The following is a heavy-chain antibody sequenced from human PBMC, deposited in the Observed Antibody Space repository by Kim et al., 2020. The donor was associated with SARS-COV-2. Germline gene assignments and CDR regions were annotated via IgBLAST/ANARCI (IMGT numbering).Heavy chain of an antibody. CDR1: GFTVSSNY. J-gene: IGHJ4*02. Sequence: GGSLRLSCAASGFTVSSNYMSWVRQAPGKGLEWVSVIYSGGSTYYADSVKGRFTISRDNSKNTLYLQMNSLRAEDTAVYYCARYSSFEGIDYWGQGTLVTVSS. CDR2: IYSGGST. D-gene: IGHD1-26*01. CDR3: ARYSSFEGIDY. V-gene: IGHV3-53*01.